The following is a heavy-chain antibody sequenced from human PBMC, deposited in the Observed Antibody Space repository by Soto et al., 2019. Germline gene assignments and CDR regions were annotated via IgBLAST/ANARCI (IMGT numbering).Heavy chain of an antibody. J-gene: IGHJ4*02. V-gene: IGHV3-53*01. D-gene: IGHD5-18*01. CDR1: GFTVSNNY. Sequence: GGSLRLSCAASGFTVSNNYMSWVRQAPGKGLEWVSVIYSGGNTYYADSVKGRFTISRDNSKNTLYLQMNSLRAEDTAVYFCARGGGDTASPYYFDYWGLGTLVT. CDR3: ARGGGDTASPYYFDY. CDR2: IYSGGNT.